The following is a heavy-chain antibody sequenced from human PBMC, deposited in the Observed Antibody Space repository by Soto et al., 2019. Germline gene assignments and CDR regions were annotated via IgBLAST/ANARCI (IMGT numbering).Heavy chain of an antibody. V-gene: IGHV1-69*13. J-gene: IGHJ4*02. CDR2: IIPIFGTA. Sequence: VKVSCKASGGTFSSYAISWVRQAPGQGLEWMGGIIPIFGTANYAQKFQGRVTITADESTSTAYMELSSLRSEDTAVYYCARSLPYDFWSGSYLVFDYWGQGTLVTVSS. D-gene: IGHD3-3*01. CDR1: GGTFSSYA. CDR3: ARSLPYDFWSGSYLVFDY.